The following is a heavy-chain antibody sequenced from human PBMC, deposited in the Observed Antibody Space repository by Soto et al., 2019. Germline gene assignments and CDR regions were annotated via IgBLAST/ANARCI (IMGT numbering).Heavy chain of an antibody. J-gene: IGHJ4*02. CDR1: GFTFSSYS. CDR2: ISSSSTI. D-gene: IGHD3-10*01. CDR3: ARDPSLLWFGELSGFLYFDY. Sequence: GGSLRLSCAASGFTFSSYSMNWVRQAPGKGLEWVSYISSSSTIYYADSVKGRFTISRDNAKNSLYLQMNSLRDEDTAVYYCARDPSLLWFGELSGFLYFDYWGQGTLVTVSS. V-gene: IGHV3-48*02.